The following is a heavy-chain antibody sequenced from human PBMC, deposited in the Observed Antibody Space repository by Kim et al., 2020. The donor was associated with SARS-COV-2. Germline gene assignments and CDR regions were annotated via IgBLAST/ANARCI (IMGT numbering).Heavy chain of an antibody. Sequence: GGSLRLSCAASGFTFSSYAMHWVRQAPGKGLEWVAVMSYDGSNKYYADSVKGRFTISRDNSKNTLFLQMNSLRAEDTAVYYCARDYQYYDILTGYYTPNYYYYYGMDVWGQGTTVTVSS. D-gene: IGHD3-9*01. CDR2: MSYDGSNK. V-gene: IGHV3-30*04. J-gene: IGHJ6*02. CDR1: GFTFSSYA. CDR3: ARDYQYYDILTGYYTPNYYYYYGMDV.